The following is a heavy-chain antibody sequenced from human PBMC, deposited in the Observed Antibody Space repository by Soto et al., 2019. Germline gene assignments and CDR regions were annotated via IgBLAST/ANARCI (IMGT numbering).Heavy chain of an antibody. D-gene: IGHD5-12*01. CDR1: GFTFSSYG. Sequence: QVQLVESGGGVVQPGRSLRLSCAASGFTFSSYGMHWVRQAPGKGLEWVAVISYDGSNKYYADSVKGRFTISRDNSKNTLSLQMNSLRAEDTTVYYCAKDRDGYNYASFDYWGQGTLVTVSS. V-gene: IGHV3-30*18. CDR3: AKDRDGYNYASFDY. J-gene: IGHJ4*02. CDR2: ISYDGSNK.